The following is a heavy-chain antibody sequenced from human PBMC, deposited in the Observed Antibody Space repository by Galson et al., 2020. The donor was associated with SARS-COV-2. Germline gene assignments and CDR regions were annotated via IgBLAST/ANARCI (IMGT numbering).Heavy chain of an antibody. CDR1: GYTLPELS. CDR2: FDPEDGET. CDR3: ATGRPFFRSDWFDP. J-gene: IGHJ5*02. Sequence: ASVTVSRKDTGYTLPELSMHWVRQAPGKGRAWMGRFDPEDGETIYAQKFQGRVTMTEDTSTETAYMALSSLRSEDTAVYYCATGRPFFRSDWFDPWGQGTLVTVS. V-gene: IGHV1-24*01. D-gene: IGHD3-3*01.